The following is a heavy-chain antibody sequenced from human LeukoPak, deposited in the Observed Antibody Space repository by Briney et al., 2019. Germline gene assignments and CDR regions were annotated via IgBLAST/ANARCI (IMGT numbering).Heavy chain of an antibody. CDR2: INPNSGGT. CDR1: GYTFTGYY. Sequence: ASVKVSCKASGYTFTGYYMHWVRQAPGQGLEWMGWINPNSGGTNYAQKFQGRVTMTRDTSISTAYMELSRLRSDDTAVYYCARDDRLLGWYFDLWGRGTLVTVSS. V-gene: IGHV1-2*02. CDR3: ARDDRLLGWYFDL. D-gene: IGHD7-27*01. J-gene: IGHJ2*01.